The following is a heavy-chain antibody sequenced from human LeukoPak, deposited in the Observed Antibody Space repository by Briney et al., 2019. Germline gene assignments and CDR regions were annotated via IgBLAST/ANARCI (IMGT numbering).Heavy chain of an antibody. CDR2: INHSGST. D-gene: IGHD2-2*01. Sequence: SETLSLTCAVYGGSFSGYYWSWIRQPPGKGLEWIGEINHSGSTNYNPSLKSRVTISVDTSKNQFSLKLSSVTAADTAVYYCARGFLAAGAGRGYCSSTSCRPFDYWGQGTLVTVSS. CDR1: GGSFSGYY. V-gene: IGHV4-34*01. CDR3: ARGFLAAGAGRGYCSSTSCRPFDY. J-gene: IGHJ4*02.